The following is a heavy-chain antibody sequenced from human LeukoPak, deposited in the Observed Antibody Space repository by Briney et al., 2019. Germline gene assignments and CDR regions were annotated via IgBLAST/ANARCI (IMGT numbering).Heavy chain of an antibody. J-gene: IGHJ5*02. Sequence: PSETLSLTCTVSGGSISSYYWSWIRQPPGKGLEWIGYIYYSGSTNYNPSLKSRVTISVDTSKNQFSLKLSSVTAADTPVYYCARAYYDSSGYYFNCFDPWGQGTLVTVSS. V-gene: IGHV4-59*01. D-gene: IGHD3-22*01. CDR2: IYYSGST. CDR1: GGSISSYY. CDR3: ARAYYDSSGYYFNCFDP.